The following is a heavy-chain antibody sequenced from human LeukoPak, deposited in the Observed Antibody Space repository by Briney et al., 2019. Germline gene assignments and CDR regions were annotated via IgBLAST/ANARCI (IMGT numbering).Heavy chain of an antibody. D-gene: IGHD4-23*01. CDR2: ISGDGRST. Sequence: GGPLRLSCAASEFTHSAYAMSWVRQAPGKGLEWVSTISGDGRSTFYADSVKGRFTISRDDSKTTLFLQMNSLRAEDTAIYYCARRYGGWGAFDIWGQGTVVTVSS. CDR3: ARRYGGWGAFDI. J-gene: IGHJ3*02. CDR1: EFTHSAYA. V-gene: IGHV3-23*01.